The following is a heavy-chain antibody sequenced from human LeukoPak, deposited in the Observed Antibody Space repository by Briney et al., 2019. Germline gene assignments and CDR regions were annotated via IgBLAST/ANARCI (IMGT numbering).Heavy chain of an antibody. CDR1: GGSFSGYY. CDR2: INNSGST. J-gene: IGHJ6*03. D-gene: IGHD3-3*01. V-gene: IGHV4-34*01. Sequence: SETLSLTCAVYGGSFSGYYWSRIRQPPGKGLEWIGEINNSGSTNYNPSLKSRVTISVDTSKNQFSLKLSSVTAADTAVYYCARVLSWSGYYVYYYYYYMDVWGKGTTVTVSS. CDR3: ARVLSWSGYYVYYYYYYMDV.